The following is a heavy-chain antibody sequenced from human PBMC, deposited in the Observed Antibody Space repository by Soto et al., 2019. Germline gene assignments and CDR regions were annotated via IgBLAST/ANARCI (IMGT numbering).Heavy chain of an antibody. CDR3: ARFRSPRGPWDYYGMDV. V-gene: IGHV3-21*01. CDR2: ISSSSSYI. D-gene: IGHD3-10*01. J-gene: IGHJ6*02. Sequence: GGSLRLSCAASGFTFSSYSMNWVRQAPGKGLEWVSSISSSSSYIYYADSVKGRFTISRDNAKNSLYLQMNSLRAEDTAVYYCARFRSPRGPWDYYGMDVWGQGTTVTASS. CDR1: GFTFSSYS.